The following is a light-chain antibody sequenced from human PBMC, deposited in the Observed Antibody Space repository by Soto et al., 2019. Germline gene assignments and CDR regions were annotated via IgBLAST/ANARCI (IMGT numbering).Light chain of an antibody. V-gene: IGKV1-5*03. CDR2: NAS. Sequence: DIQLTQSPSSLSGSVGDRVTITCRASQTISSWLAWYQQKPGKAPKLLIYNASTLKSGVPSRFSGSGSGTEFTLTISSLQPDDFETYYCQHYNSYSEAFGQGTKVDIK. CDR3: QHYNSYSEA. CDR1: QTISSW. J-gene: IGKJ1*01.